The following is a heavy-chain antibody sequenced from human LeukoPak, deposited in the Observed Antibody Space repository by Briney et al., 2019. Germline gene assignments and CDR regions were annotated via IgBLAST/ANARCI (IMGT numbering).Heavy chain of an antibody. D-gene: IGHD1-1*01. CDR1: GGSFSGHY. J-gene: IGHJ5*02. Sequence: PSETLSLTCAVYGGSFSGHYWSWIRKPPGKGLEWIGEIYHSGNTNYNPSLKSRVTISVDTSKNQFSLKLSSVTAADTAVYYCARVAAGSRENWFDPWGQGTLVTVSS. CDR2: IYHSGNT. CDR3: ARVAAGSRENWFDP. V-gene: IGHV4-34*01.